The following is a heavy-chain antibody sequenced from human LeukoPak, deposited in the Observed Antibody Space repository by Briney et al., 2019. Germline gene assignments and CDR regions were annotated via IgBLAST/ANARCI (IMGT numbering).Heavy chain of an antibody. Sequence: PSETLSLTCAVYAYPLTNHYWIWIRQPPGKGLEWIGEINHSGSTNYNPSLKSRVTISVDTSKNQFFLKLTSVTAADTAVYYCARGPAAIHPWGQGTLVTVSS. CDR2: INHSGST. J-gene: IGHJ5*02. D-gene: IGHD2-2*01. CDR3: ARGPAAIHP. V-gene: IGHV4-34*01. CDR1: AYPLTNHY.